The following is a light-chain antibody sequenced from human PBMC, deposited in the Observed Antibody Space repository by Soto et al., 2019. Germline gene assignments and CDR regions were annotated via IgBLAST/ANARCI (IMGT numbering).Light chain of an antibody. CDR1: QSINDR. CDR2: ETS. Sequence: DIQMTQSPSTLSASVGDRVTISCRASQSINDRLGWFRQKPGEAPKLLIYETSSIESGVPSRFSGSGFGTEFILTISSLQPDDFATYYCQQYLTFRLTFGQGTKVEIK. CDR3: QQYLTFRLT. J-gene: IGKJ1*01. V-gene: IGKV1-5*03.